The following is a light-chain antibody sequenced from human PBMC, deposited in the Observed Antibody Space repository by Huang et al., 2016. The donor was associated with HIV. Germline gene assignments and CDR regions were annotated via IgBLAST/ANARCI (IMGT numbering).Light chain of an antibody. CDR3: QQYNNWPQT. CDR1: QSVSSN. J-gene: IGKJ1*01. Sequence: IVMTQSPATLSMSPGERATLSGRASQSVSSNLAWYQHKRGQATRLLIFGTATRATGSPARFSGSGSGTAFTLTISSLQSEDFAFYYCQQYNNWPQTFGQGTMVDIK. V-gene: IGKV3-15*01. CDR2: GTA.